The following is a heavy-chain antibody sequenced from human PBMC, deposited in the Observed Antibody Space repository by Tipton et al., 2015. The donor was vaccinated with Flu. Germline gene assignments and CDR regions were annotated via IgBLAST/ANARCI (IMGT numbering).Heavy chain of an antibody. D-gene: IGHD3-3*01. J-gene: IGHJ4*02. CDR2: IYSGGST. V-gene: IGHV3-66*01. CDR3: AGSGFLEWLSYQGFDY. CDR1: GFTVSSNY. Sequence: SLRLSCAASGFTVSSNYMSWVRQAPGKGLEWVSVIYSGGSTYYADSVKGRFTISRDNSKNTLYLQMNSLRAEDTAVYYCAGSGFLEWLSYQGFDYWGQGTLVTVSS.